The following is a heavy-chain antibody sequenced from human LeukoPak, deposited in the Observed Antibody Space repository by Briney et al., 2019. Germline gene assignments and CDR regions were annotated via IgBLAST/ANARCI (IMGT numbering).Heavy chain of an antibody. CDR2: IHRDGSEK. J-gene: IGHJ4*02. CDR1: GFTFSSYW. D-gene: IGHD2-2*01. CDR3: ALSRTLDY. V-gene: IGHV3-7*03. Sequence: GGSLRLSCTASGFTFSSYWMTWVRQAPGKGLEWVANIHRDGSEKNYVDSVKGRFTISRDNANNSLYLQMNSLRAEDTAVYHCALSRTLDYWGQGTLVTVSS.